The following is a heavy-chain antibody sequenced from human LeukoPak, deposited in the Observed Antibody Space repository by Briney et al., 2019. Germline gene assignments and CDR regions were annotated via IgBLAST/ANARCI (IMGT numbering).Heavy chain of an antibody. D-gene: IGHD2-8*01. CDR2: IHHSGGT. V-gene: IGHV4-61*01. CDR1: GASLCGDYYS. Sequence: SETLSLTCTVSGASLCGDYYSWTWIRQPPGRGLEWIGNIHHSGGTNYNPSLKSRVTISMDTSKNQFSLRLTSVTTADTAMYYCALNGDSWGQGNLVTVSS. J-gene: IGHJ4*02. CDR3: ALNGDS.